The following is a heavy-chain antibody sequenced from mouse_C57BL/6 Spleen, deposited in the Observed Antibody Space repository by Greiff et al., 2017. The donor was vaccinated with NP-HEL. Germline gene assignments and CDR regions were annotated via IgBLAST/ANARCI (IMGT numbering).Heavy chain of an antibody. D-gene: IGHD1-3*01. Sequence: EVQLQESGPGLVKPSQSLSLTCSASGYSITSGYFWNWIRQLPGNQLEWMGIIRYDGSNNYNPYLKNRISITRDTSKNQFFLKLNPVTTEDTATYYCARRNNYYAMDYWGQGTSVTVSS. CDR3: ARRNNYYAMDY. V-gene: IGHV3-6*01. J-gene: IGHJ4*01. CDR1: GYSITSGYF. CDR2: IRYDGSN.